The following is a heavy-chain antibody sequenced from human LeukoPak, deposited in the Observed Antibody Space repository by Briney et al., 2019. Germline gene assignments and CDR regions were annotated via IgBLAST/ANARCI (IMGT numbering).Heavy chain of an antibody. CDR3: ARNSYYDILTGYLGTYYYYYYMDV. D-gene: IGHD3-9*01. CDR1: GFTFSSYW. J-gene: IGHJ6*03. Sequence: GGSLRLSCAASGFTFSSYWMSWVRQAPGKGLEWVANIKQDGSEKYYVDSVKGRFTISRDNAKNSLYLQMNSLRAEDTAVHYCARNSYYDILTGYLGTYYYYYYMDVWGKGTTVTISS. CDR2: IKQDGSEK. V-gene: IGHV3-7*01.